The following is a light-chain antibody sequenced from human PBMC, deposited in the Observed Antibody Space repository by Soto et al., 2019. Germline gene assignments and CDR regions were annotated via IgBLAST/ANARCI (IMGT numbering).Light chain of an antibody. V-gene: IGKV3-20*01. Sequence: EIVLTQSPGTLSLSPGERATLSCRASQSVSSSYLAWYQQKPGQAPRLLIYGASGRATGNPDRFSGSGSGTDFTLTISRLEPEDFAVYYCQQYGSPPLTFGQGTKLEIK. CDR1: QSVSSSY. CDR3: QQYGSPPLT. CDR2: GAS. J-gene: IGKJ2*01.